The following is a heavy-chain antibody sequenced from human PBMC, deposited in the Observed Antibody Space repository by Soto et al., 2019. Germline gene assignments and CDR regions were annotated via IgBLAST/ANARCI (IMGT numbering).Heavy chain of an antibody. J-gene: IGHJ4*02. V-gene: IGHV3-23*01. D-gene: IGHD3-3*01. CDR1: GFTFSSYA. CDR2: ISGSGGST. CDR3: AKGHDPYTIFGDHYFDY. Sequence: GGSLRLSCAASGFTFSSYAMSWVRQAPGKGLEWVSAISGSGGSTYYADSVKGRFTISRDNSKNTLYLQMNSLRAEDTAVYYCAKGHDPYTIFGDHYFDYWGQGTLVTVSS.